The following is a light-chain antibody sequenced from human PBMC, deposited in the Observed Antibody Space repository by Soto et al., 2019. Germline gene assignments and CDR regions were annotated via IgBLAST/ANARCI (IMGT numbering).Light chain of an antibody. Sequence: DIEMTQSPSFLSASAGDRITLTCRASQNIGKYVNWYQQSLGKAPNLLIFGASNLQSGVPSRFGGSGSGTEFTLTINSLQPEDFATYFCQQVFTAPYTLGQGTTVEVK. CDR3: QQVFTAPYT. J-gene: IGKJ1*01. CDR1: QNIGKY. CDR2: GAS. V-gene: IGKV1-39*01.